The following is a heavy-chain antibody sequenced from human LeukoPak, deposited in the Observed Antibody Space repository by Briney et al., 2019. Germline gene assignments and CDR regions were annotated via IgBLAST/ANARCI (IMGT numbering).Heavy chain of an antibody. V-gene: IGHV3-23*01. CDR1: GFTFSSYA. Sequence: GGSLRLSCAASGFTFSSYAMSWVRQAPGKGLEWVSAISGSGGSTYYADSVKGRFTISRDNAKNSLYLQMNSLRAEDTAVYYCARDLTYYYDSSGYFDAFDIWGQGTMVTVSS. J-gene: IGHJ3*02. D-gene: IGHD3-22*01. CDR2: ISGSGGST. CDR3: ARDLTYYYDSSGYFDAFDI.